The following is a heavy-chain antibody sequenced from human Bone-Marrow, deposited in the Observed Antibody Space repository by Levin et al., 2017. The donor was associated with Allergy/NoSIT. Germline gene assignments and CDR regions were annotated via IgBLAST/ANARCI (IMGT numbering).Heavy chain of an antibody. V-gene: IGHV3-30*04. Sequence: GESLKISCAASGFTFSSYAMHWVRQAPGKGLEWVAVISYDGSNKYYADSVKGRFTISRDNSKNTLYLQMNSLRAEDTAVYYCAREGCSGGSCYDDAFDIWGQGTMVTVSS. J-gene: IGHJ3*02. CDR1: GFTFSSYA. CDR3: AREGCSGGSCYDDAFDI. CDR2: ISYDGSNK. D-gene: IGHD2-15*01.